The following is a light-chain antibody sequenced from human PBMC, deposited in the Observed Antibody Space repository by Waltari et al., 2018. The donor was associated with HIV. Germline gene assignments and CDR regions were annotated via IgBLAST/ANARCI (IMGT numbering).Light chain of an antibody. V-gene: IGLV2-18*02. J-gene: IGLJ3*02. CDR1: SSDIGSYNR. CDR3: SSYTTSSTWV. Sequence: QSTLTQPPSVSGSLGQSVTIACSGTSSDIGSYNRVSWYQQPPGTAPKPIIYEVTTRPSGVAVRFSGSKSGNTASLTISGLQAEDEADYYCSSYTTSSTWVFGGGTQLTVL. CDR2: EVT.